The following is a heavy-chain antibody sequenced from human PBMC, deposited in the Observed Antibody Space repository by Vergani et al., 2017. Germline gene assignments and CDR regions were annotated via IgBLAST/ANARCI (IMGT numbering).Heavy chain of an antibody. J-gene: IGHJ3*02. Sequence: VQLVESGGGLVQPGGSLRLSCAASGFTFSSYGMHWVRQAPGKGLEWVAVIWYDGSNKYYADSVKGRFTISRDNSKNTLYLQMNSLRAEDTAVYYCARRSSSHDAFDIWGQGTMVTVSS. CDR1: GFTFSSYG. CDR2: IWYDGSNK. CDR3: ARRSSSHDAFDI. D-gene: IGHD6-6*01. V-gene: IGHV3-33*08.